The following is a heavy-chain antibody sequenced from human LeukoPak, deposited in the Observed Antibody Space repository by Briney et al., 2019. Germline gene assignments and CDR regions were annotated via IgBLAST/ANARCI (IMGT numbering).Heavy chain of an antibody. Sequence: KPGGSLRLSCAASGFTFSSYAMSWVRQAPGKGLEWVSSISSSSSYIYYADSVKGRFTISRDNAKNSLYLQMNSLRAEDTAVYYCARGVAPDYYYDWAYAFDIWGQGTMVTVSS. J-gene: IGHJ3*02. D-gene: IGHD3-16*01. CDR3: ARGVAPDYYYDWAYAFDI. CDR2: ISSSSSYI. CDR1: GFTFSSYA. V-gene: IGHV3-21*01.